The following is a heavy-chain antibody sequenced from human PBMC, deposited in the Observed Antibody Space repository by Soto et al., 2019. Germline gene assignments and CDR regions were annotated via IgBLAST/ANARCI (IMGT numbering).Heavy chain of an antibody. CDR1: GGTFSSYA. CDR2: IIPIFGTA. J-gene: IGHJ6*02. CDR3: ARFSARGSHGPDDNGMDV. D-gene: IGHD6-13*01. Sequence: SVKVSCKASGGTFSSYAISWVRQAPGQGLEWMGGIIPIFGTANYAQTVQGRLTMTTDTSTATSYMELRSLTYDDTAVYFCARFSARGSHGPDDNGMDVWGQGTTVTVSS. V-gene: IGHV1-69*05.